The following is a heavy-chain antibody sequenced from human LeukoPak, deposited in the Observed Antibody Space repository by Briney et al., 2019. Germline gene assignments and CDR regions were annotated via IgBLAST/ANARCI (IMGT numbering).Heavy chain of an antibody. CDR1: GFPLTGYA. Sequence: PGGSLRPSCAASGFPLTGYAMNWVRQAPGKGLEWIGEIYHSGSTNYNPSLKSRVTISVDKSKNQFSLKLSSVTAADTAVYYCASFISSGWYMVVYWGQGTLVTVSS. J-gene: IGHJ4*02. CDR3: ASFISSGWYMVVY. V-gene: IGHV4-34*01. D-gene: IGHD6-19*01. CDR2: IYHSGST.